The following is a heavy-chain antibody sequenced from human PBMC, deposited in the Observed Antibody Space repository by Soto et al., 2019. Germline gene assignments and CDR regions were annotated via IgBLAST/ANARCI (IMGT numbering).Heavy chain of an antibody. CDR3: ARVKGSARSPSGSYSRYYYYMDV. D-gene: IGHD3-10*01. J-gene: IGHJ6*03. Sequence: ASVKVSCKASGYTFTSYGISWVRQAPGQGLEWMGWISAYNGNTNYAQKLQGRVTMTTDTSTSTAYMELRSLRSDDTAVYYCARVKGSARSPSGSYSRYYYYMDVWGKGTTVTVSS. CDR2: ISAYNGNT. V-gene: IGHV1-18*01. CDR1: GYTFTSYG.